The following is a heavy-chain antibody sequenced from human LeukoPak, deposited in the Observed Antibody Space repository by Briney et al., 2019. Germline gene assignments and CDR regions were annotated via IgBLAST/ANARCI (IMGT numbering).Heavy chain of an antibody. CDR2: IYHSGST. CDR1: GGSISSSNW. V-gene: IGHV4-4*02. CDR3: ARHPINPAYYYDSSGFDY. D-gene: IGHD3-22*01. J-gene: IGHJ4*02. Sequence: PSETLSLTCAVSGGSISSSNWWSWVRQPPGKGLEWIGEIYHSGSTNYNPSLKSRVTISVDKSKNQFSLKLSSVTAADTAVYYCARHPINPAYYYDSSGFDYWGQGTLVTVSS.